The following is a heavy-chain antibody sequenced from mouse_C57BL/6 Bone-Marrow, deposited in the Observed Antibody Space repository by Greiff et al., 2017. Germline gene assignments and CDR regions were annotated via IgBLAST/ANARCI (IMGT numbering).Heavy chain of an antibody. D-gene: IGHD1-1*01. CDR3: AQIAYYYGSSYWYFDV. CDR2: IYPGSGST. V-gene: IGHV1-55*01. J-gene: IGHJ1*03. CDR1: GYTFTSYW. Sequence: QVQLKQPGAELVKPGASVKMSCKASGYTFTSYWITWVKQRPGQGLEWIGDIYPGSGSTNYNEKFKSKATLPVDTSSSTAYMQLSSLTSEDSAVYYCAQIAYYYGSSYWYFDVWGTGTTVTVSS.